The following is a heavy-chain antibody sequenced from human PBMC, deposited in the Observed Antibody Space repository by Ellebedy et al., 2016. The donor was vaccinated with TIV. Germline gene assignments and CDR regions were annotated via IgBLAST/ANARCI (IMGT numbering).Heavy chain of an antibody. Sequence: GESLKISCAVSGFNVSTNYMTWVRQAPGRGLEWVSILNSGGATDYADSVKGRFIISRDDVKNTLYLQMNSLRAEDTVVYYCAKSSVAAVLSCFDYWGQGTLVTVSS. D-gene: IGHD6-19*01. V-gene: IGHV3-66*01. CDR1: GFNVSTNY. CDR3: AKSSVAAVLSCFDY. J-gene: IGHJ4*02. CDR2: LNSGGAT.